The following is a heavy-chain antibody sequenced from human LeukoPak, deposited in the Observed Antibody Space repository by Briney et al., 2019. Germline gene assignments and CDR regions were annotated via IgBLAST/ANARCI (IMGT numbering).Heavy chain of an antibody. CDR1: VATFISYA. CDR3: ARDNPPKAARPGYFDY. J-gene: IGHJ4*02. V-gene: IGHV1-69*06. D-gene: IGHD6-6*01. CDR2: IIPIYGTT. Sequence: SVTVSFKSPVATFISYAISWVRQAPGQGLQWMGRIIPIYGTTTYAQEFQGRATITADISTSTAYMELTILTSEDPALYYCARDNPPKAARPGYFDYWGQGTLVTVSS.